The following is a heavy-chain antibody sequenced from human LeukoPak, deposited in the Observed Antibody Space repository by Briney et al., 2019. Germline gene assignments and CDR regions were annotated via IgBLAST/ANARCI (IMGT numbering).Heavy chain of an antibody. CDR3: ASGLRYFDLYY. Sequence: PSQTLSLTCTVSGGSISSGSYYWSWIRQPAGKGLEWIGRIYTSGSTNYNPSLKSRVTISVDTSKNQFSLKLSSVTAADTAVYYCASGLRYFDLYYWGQGTLVTVSS. J-gene: IGHJ4*02. D-gene: IGHD3-9*01. CDR2: IYTSGST. CDR1: GGSISSGSYY. V-gene: IGHV4-61*02.